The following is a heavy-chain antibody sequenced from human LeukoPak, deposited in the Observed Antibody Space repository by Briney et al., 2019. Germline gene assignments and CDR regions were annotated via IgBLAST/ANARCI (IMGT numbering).Heavy chain of an antibody. Sequence: GGSLRLSCAASGFTFSSYAMSWVRQAPGKGLEWVSAISGSGGSTYYADSVKGRFTISRDNSKNTMYLQMNSLRAEDTAVYYCAKVGAAATGFPFDYWGQGTLVTVSS. V-gene: IGHV3-23*01. CDR3: AKVGAAATGFPFDY. CDR2: ISGSGGST. D-gene: IGHD2-15*01. J-gene: IGHJ4*02. CDR1: GFTFSSYA.